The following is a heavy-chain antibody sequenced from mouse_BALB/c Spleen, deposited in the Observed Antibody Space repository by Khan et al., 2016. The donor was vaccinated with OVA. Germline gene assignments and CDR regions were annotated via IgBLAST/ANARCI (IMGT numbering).Heavy chain of an antibody. D-gene: IGHD2-10*01. CDR2: IWRDGST. Sequence: QVQLKESGPGLVAPSQSLSITCTISGFSLTNYGVHWIRQPPGKGLEWLVVIWRDGSTTYNSALKSRLTITKDNSKSQVFLQMNSLQTDDTAIYFGARQPYYHYNIMDYWGQGTSVTVSS. J-gene: IGHJ4*01. V-gene: IGHV2-6-1*01. CDR3: ARQPYYHYNIMDY. CDR1: GFSLTNYG.